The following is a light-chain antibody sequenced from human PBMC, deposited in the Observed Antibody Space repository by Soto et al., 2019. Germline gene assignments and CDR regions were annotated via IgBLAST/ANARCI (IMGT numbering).Light chain of an antibody. Sequence: EIVMTQSPATLSVSPGEGATLSCRASQSVSSSVAWYQHIPGQAPRLLIYAASTRATGVPARFSGSGSGTEFTLTTSSLQPEDFAVYYCQQYDKRPPVTFGGGTKVEIK. J-gene: IGKJ4*01. V-gene: IGKV3D-15*01. CDR3: QQYDKRPPVT. CDR1: QSVSSS. CDR2: AAS.